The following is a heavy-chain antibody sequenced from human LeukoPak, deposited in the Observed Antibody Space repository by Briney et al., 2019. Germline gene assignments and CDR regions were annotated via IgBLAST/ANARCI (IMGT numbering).Heavy chain of an antibody. Sequence: GGSLRLSCAASGFTVSSNYMSWVRHTPGKGLELVSVLYSDGSTNYADSVKGRFIISRDNSKNTLYLQMNSLRVEDTAVYYCAREIGRGRISPYFDYWGQGTLVTVSS. CDR3: AREIGRGRISPYFDY. J-gene: IGHJ4*02. V-gene: IGHV3-66*01. CDR2: LYSDGST. CDR1: GFTVSSNY. D-gene: IGHD3-10*01.